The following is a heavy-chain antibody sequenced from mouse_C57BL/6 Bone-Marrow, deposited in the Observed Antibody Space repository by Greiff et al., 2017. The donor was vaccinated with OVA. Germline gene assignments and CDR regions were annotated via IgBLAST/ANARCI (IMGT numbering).Heavy chain of an antibody. D-gene: IGHD1-3*01. CDR1: GFTFSDYG. J-gene: IGHJ3*01. Sequence: EVKVVESGGGLVKPGGSLKLSCAASGFTFSDYGMHWVRQAPEKGLEWVAYISSGGSTIYYAYTVTGRFTISRDNAKNTLFLQMTSLRSEDTAMYYCARGVAPMAYWGQGTLVTVSA. CDR3: ARGVAPMAY. CDR2: ISSGGSTI. V-gene: IGHV5-17*01.